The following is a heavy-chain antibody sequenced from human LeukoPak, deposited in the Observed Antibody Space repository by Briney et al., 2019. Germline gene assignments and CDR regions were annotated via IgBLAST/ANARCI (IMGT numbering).Heavy chain of an antibody. Sequence: PGGCLRLSCSASGFTFSTYSMTRVRQAPGKGLQWVSAISGSGGDTYYADSVKGRFTISRDNSKNTMYLQMNSLRVEDTAVYYCAKDLGGEGGSGFPGYWGQGTLVTVSS. V-gene: IGHV3-23*01. CDR1: GFTFSTYS. J-gene: IGHJ4*02. CDR3: AKDLGGEGGSGFPGY. D-gene: IGHD3-10*01. CDR2: ISGSGGDT.